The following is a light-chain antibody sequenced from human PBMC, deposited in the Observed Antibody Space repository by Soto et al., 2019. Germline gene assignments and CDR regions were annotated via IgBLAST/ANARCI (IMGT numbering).Light chain of an antibody. CDR2: KAS. V-gene: IGKV1-5*03. J-gene: IGKJ2*01. Sequence: DIQMTQSPSTLSGSVGDRVTITCRASQTISSWLAWYQQKPGKAPKLLIYKASTLKSGVPSRFSGSGSGTEFTLTISSLQPDDFATYYCHTYNSYSLHTFGQGTKVDIK. CDR1: QTISSW. CDR3: HTYNSYSLHT.